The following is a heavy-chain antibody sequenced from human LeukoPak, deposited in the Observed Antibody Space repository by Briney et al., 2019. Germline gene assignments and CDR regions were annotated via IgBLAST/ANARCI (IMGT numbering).Heavy chain of an antibody. CDR1: GYTFTGYY. D-gene: IGHD6-13*01. V-gene: IGHV1-2*02. CDR2: INPNSGGT. Sequence: ASVKVSCKASGYTFTGYYMHWVRQAPGQGLEWMGWINPNSGGTNYAQNFQGGVTMTRDTSISTAYMELTRLRSDDTAVYYCARDSGYSSSREDWFDPWGQGTLVTVSS. J-gene: IGHJ5*02. CDR3: ARDSGYSSSREDWFDP.